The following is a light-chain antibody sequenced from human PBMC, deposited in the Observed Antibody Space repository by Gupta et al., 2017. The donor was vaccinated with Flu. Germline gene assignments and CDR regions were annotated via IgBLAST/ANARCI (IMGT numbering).Light chain of an antibody. Sequence: QSAFTQPPSVSAAPGHKVTISCSGISSNIGNNYVSWYQQFPGTAPKLLIYDHNQRPSGIPDRFSGSRSGTSATLTITGLQAGDEADYYCGTTDSSRSAGVFGGGTKLTVL. J-gene: IGLJ3*02. V-gene: IGLV1-51*01. CDR1: SSNIGNNY. CDR3: GTTDSSRSAGV. CDR2: DHN.